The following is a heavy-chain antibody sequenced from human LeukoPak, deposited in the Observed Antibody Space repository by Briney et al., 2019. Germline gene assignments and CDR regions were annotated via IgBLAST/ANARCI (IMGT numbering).Heavy chain of an antibody. Sequence: GGSLRLSCAASGFTFSSYSMNWVRQAPGKGLEWVPYISSSSSSIYYADSVKGRFTISRDNAKNSLYLQMNSLRAEDTAVYYCARDKFNSDWYGFDYWGQGTLVTVSS. CDR2: ISSSSSSI. J-gene: IGHJ4*02. CDR1: GFTFSSYS. CDR3: ARDKFNSDWYGFDY. V-gene: IGHV3-48*01. D-gene: IGHD6-19*01.